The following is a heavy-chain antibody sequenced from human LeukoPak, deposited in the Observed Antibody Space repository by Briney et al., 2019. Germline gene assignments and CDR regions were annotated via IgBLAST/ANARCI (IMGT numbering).Heavy chain of an antibody. V-gene: IGHV5-51*01. CDR1: GYNFSSYW. D-gene: IGHD6-19*01. CDR3: ARHRPYSTGWRHFDY. J-gene: IGHJ4*02. CDR2: IYPGDSDS. Sequence: GESLKISCKGSGYNFSSYWIGWVRQMPGKGLEWMGIIYPGDSDSRYSPSFQGQVTISADKSISTAYLQWSSLTASDPAMYYCARHRPYSTGWRHFDYWGQGTLVTVSS.